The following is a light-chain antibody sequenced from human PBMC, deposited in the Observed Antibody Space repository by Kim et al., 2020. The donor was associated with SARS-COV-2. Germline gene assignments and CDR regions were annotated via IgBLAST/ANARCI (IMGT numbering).Light chain of an antibody. CDR3: QQYYSTPLA. V-gene: IGKV4-1*01. CDR1: RTIFLTSNKNNY. J-gene: IGKJ4*01. CDR2: GAS. Sequence: DIVVTQSPDSLAVPLGERATINCKSSRTIFLTSNKNNYLAWYQQKPGQPPKLLIYGASTRESGVPDRFSGSGSETDFALTISSLQAEDVAVYYCQQYYSTPLAFGGGTKVDIK.